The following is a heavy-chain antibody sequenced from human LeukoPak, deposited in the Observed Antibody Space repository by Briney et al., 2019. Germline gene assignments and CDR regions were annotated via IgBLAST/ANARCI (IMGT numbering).Heavy chain of an antibody. CDR1: GFTFDDYD. V-gene: IGHV3-20*04. CDR2: INWNGNTI. CDR3: AELGITMIGGV. Sequence: GGSLRLSCAASGFTFDDYDINWVRQAPGKGLEWVSHINWNGNTIGYADSVKGRFTISRDNAKNSLYLQMNSLRAEDTAVYYCAELGITMIGGVWGKGTTVTISS. J-gene: IGHJ6*04. D-gene: IGHD3-10*02.